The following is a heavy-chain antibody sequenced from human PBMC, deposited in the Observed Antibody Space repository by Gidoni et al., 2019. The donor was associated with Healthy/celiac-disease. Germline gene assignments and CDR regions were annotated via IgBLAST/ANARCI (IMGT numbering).Heavy chain of an antibody. J-gene: IGHJ6*02. V-gene: IGHV4-4*02. D-gene: IGHD3-16*01. Sequence: STNYNPSLKSRVTISVDKSKNQFSLKLSSVTAADTAVYYCARVGGSALNGMDVWGQGTTVTVSS. CDR2: ST. CDR3: ARVGGSALNGMDV.